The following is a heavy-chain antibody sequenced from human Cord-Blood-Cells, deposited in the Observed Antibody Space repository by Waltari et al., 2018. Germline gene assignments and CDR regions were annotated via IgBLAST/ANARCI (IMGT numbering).Heavy chain of an antibody. J-gene: IGHJ3*02. Sequence: EVQLVESGGGLVQPGRSLRLSCAASGFTFDDYAMHWVRQAPGKGLEWVSGISWNSGSIGYADSVKGRFTISRDNDKNSLYLQMNSLRAEDTAVYYCAKDGKWNYGRGDAFDIWGQGTMVTVSS. V-gene: IGHV3-9*01. CDR1: GFTFDDYA. D-gene: IGHD1-7*01. CDR2: ISWNSGSI. CDR3: AKDGKWNYGRGDAFDI.